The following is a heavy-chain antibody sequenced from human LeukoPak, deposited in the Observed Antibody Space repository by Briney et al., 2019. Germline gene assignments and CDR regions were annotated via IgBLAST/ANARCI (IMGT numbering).Heavy chain of an antibody. J-gene: IGHJ1*01. CDR3: AREQRVGATRYFQH. Sequence: PGGSMRLSCAASGFSASSHYMSWVRQVQGGLLGWVSVIYSVGSTYYADSVKGRFTISRDNSKNTLYLQMNSLRAEDTAVYYCAREQRVGATRYFQHWGQGTLVTVSS. CDR2: IYSVGST. CDR1: GFSASSHY. D-gene: IGHD1-26*01. V-gene: IGHV3-53*01.